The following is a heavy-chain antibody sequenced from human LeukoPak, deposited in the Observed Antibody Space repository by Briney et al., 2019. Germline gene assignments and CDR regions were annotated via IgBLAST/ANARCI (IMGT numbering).Heavy chain of an antibody. V-gene: IGHV4-59*01. Sequence: SETLSLTCTVSGGSISSYYWSWIRQPPGKGLEWIGYIYYSGSTNYNPSLKSRVTISVDTSKNQFSLKLSSVTAADTAVYYCARGSYDSLYYWGQGTLVTVSS. CDR3: ARGSYDSLYY. D-gene: IGHD3-10*01. CDR2: IYYSGST. CDR1: GGSISSYY. J-gene: IGHJ4*02.